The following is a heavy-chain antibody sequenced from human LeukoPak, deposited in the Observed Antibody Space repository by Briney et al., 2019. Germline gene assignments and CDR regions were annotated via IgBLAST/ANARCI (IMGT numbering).Heavy chain of an antibody. D-gene: IGHD6-13*01. J-gene: IGHJ4*02. Sequence: SETLSLTCTVSGGSISSYYWSWIRQPPGKGLEWIGEINHSGSTNYNPSLKSRVTISVDTSKNQFSLKLSSVTAADTAVYYCAGTFSIAAAGTFFDYWGQGTLVTVSS. CDR3: AGTFSIAAAGTFFDY. CDR1: GGSISSYY. CDR2: INHSGST. V-gene: IGHV4-34*01.